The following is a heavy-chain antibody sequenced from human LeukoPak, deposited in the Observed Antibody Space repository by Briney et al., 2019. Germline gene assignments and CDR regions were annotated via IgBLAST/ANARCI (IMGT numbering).Heavy chain of an antibody. CDR2: IYHSGST. CDR1: GGSISSSNW. D-gene: IGHD3-10*01. CDR3: ARALRYGSGSYCFDY. J-gene: IGHJ4*02. V-gene: IGHV4-4*02. Sequence: SGTLSLTCAVSGGSISSSNWWSWVRQPPGKGLEWIGEIYHSGSTNYNPSLKSRVTISVDKSKNQFSLKLSSVTAADTAVYYCARALRYGSGSYCFDYWGQGTLVTVSS.